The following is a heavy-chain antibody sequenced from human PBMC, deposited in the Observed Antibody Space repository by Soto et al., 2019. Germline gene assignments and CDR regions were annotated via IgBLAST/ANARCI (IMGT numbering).Heavy chain of an antibody. CDR1: GGSISSGGYS. Sequence: QVQLQEAGPGLVKPSQTLSLTCTVSGGSISSGGYSWSWIRQHPGKGLEWIGYIYYSGSTYYNPSLQSRVTISVDPSKNQFSLKLSSVTAADTAVYYCASGIDYGDYWGIDYWGQGTLVTVSS. J-gene: IGHJ4*02. V-gene: IGHV4-31*03. D-gene: IGHD4-17*01. CDR3: ASGIDYGDYWGIDY. CDR2: IYYSGST.